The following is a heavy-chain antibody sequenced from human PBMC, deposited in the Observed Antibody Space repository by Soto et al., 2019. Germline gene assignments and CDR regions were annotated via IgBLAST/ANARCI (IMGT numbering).Heavy chain of an antibody. CDR3: QTYVDTAMTGSYYYYGMDV. V-gene: IGHV5-10-1*01. Sequence: GESLNISCKGSGYSFTSYWISWVRQMPGKGLEWMGRIDPSDSYTNYSPSFQGHVTISADKSTSTAYLKWSSLKASDTAMYYCQTYVDTAMTGSYYYYGMDVWGQGTTVTVS. D-gene: IGHD5-18*01. CDR2: IDPSDSYT. CDR1: GYSFTSYW. J-gene: IGHJ6*02.